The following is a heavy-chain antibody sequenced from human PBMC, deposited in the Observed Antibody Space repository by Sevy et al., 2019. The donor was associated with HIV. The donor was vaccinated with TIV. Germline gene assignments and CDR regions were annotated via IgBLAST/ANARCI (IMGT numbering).Heavy chain of an antibody. CDR1: GYMFTDYY. D-gene: IGHD4-17*01. CDR3: ATHANSDYGSLLDY. Sequence: ASVKVSCKTSGYMFTDYYIHWVRQAPGQGFEWMGWINPNSGATAYAQIFQDRVTVTRDTSITTSYMELTSLRSDDTAVYYCATHANSDYGSLLDYWGQGTLVTVSS. V-gene: IGHV1-2*02. J-gene: IGHJ4*02. CDR2: INPNSGAT.